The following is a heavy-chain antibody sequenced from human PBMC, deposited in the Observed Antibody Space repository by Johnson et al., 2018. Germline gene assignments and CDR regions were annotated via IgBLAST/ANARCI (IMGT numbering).Heavy chain of an antibody. V-gene: IGHV3-33*01. CDR3: ARATGLYGDLYYYGMDV. Sequence: VQLLESGGGVVQPGRSLRLSCAASGFTFSSYGMHCVRQAPGKGLEWVAVIWYDGSNKYYADSVKGRFTISRDNSKNTLYLQMNSRRAEDTAVYYCARATGLYGDLYYYGMDVWGQGTTVTVSS. D-gene: IGHD4-17*01. J-gene: IGHJ6*02. CDR2: IWYDGSNK. CDR1: GFTFSSYG.